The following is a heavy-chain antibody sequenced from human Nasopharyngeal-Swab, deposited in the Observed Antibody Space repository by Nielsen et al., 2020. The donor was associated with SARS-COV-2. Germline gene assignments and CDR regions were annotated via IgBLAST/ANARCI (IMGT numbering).Heavy chain of an antibody. CDR1: GGSISSSSYY. CDR2: IYYSGST. J-gene: IGHJ4*02. CDR3: ARTDYYGSGSPDY. V-gene: IGHV4-39*01. Sequence: LETLSLTCTVSGGSISSSSYYWGWIRQPPGKGLEWIGSIYYSGSTYYNPSLKSRVTISVDTSKNQFSLKLSSVTAADTAVYYCARTDYYGSGSPDYWGQGTLVTVSS. D-gene: IGHD3-10*01.